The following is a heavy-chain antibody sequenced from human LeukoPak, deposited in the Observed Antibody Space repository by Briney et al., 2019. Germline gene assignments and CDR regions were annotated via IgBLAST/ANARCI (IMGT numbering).Heavy chain of an antibody. CDR1: GFTFSSYA. V-gene: IGHV3-30*04. Sequence: GGSLRLSYAASGFTFSSYAMHWVRQAPGKGLEWVALIPYDGSNKYYADSVKGRFTVSRDNSKNTLYLQMNSLRAEDTAVYYCVRGAYSSSWLNFDYWGQGTLVTVSS. J-gene: IGHJ4*02. CDR2: IPYDGSNK. CDR3: VRGAYSSSWLNFDY. D-gene: IGHD6-13*01.